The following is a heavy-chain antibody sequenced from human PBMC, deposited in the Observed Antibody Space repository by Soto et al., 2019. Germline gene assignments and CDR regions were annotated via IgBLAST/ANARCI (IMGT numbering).Heavy chain of an antibody. CDR3: AREQRGGNYNAY. CDR2: INPDGRST. D-gene: IGHD3-22*01. J-gene: IGHJ4*02. CDR1: GFTFSDCW. Sequence: WGSLRLSCSASGFTFSDCWMHWVRQGPGKGLVWVSRINPDGRSTNFADSVKGQFIVSRDNAKNTVYLQVNSLRAEDTAVYYCAREQRGGNYNAYWDQRTLVTVSS. V-gene: IGHV3-74*01.